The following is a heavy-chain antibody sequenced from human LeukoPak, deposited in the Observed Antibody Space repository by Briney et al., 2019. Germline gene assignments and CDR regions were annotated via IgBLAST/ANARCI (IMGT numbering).Heavy chain of an antibody. CDR1: GFTFSSYA. V-gene: IGHV3-30*04. Sequence: PGGSLRLSCAASGFTFSSYAMHWVRQAPGKGLEWVAVISYDGSNKYYADSVKGRFTISRDNSRNTLYLQMNSLRAEDTAVYYCARATTSDSIPTPFDIWGQGTMVTVSS. CDR3: ARATTSDSIPTPFDI. D-gene: IGHD3-22*01. J-gene: IGHJ3*02. CDR2: ISYDGSNK.